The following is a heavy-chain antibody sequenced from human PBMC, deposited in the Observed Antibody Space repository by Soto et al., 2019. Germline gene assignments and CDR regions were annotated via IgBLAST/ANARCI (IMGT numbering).Heavy chain of an antibody. D-gene: IGHD1-26*01. Sequence: GASVKVSCKTSGYTFSAYYVHWARRAPGRGFQWLGWINPSNEITTFSEFFQGRITMTRDTSTNTVHMELNMWTSDDTAVYYCRGGGWGDSPIDYWGQGTLVTVSS. J-gene: IGHJ4*02. CDR3: RGGGWGDSPIDY. V-gene: IGHV1-2*02. CDR1: GYTFSAYY. CDR2: INPSNEIT.